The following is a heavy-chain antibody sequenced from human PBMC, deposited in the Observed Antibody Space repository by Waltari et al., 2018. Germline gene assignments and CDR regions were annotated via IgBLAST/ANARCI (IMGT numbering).Heavy chain of an antibody. D-gene: IGHD6-19*01. CDR2: ISSTGGNT. CDR3: AKGKSSSGWYGGYDQ. Sequence: ELQVLESGGGLMQPGDSLRTSCAASEFIFSDYAMSCVRQAPGRALEWVSSISSTGGNTRYADSVKGRFTVSRDNSKNVVFLQMNSLRDEDTALYFCAKGKSSSGWYGGYDQWGQGTLVSVSS. V-gene: IGHV3-23*01. J-gene: IGHJ4*02. CDR1: EFIFSDYA.